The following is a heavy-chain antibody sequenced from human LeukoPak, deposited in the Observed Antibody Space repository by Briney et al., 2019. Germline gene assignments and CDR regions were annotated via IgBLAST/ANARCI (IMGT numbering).Heavy chain of an antibody. J-gene: IGHJ4*02. V-gene: IGHV3-13*01. CDR2: IGTAGDT. Sequence: GGSLRLSCAASGFTFSSYDMHWVRQPRGKGLDWVSAIGTAGDTYYPGSVKGRFTISRENAKNSLYLQMNSLRAGDTAVYYCVRGTGYSAYDYDFDYWGQGTLVTVSS. D-gene: IGHD5-12*01. CDR3: VRGTGYSAYDYDFDY. CDR1: GFTFSSYD.